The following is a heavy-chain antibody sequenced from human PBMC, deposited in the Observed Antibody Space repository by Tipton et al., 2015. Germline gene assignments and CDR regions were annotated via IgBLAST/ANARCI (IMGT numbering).Heavy chain of an antibody. D-gene: IGHD3-10*01. CDR3: ARDRGAVYGSGGYDAFDF. V-gene: IGHV3-53*05. CDR1: GFTVNTKY. CDR2: MFAGGNT. J-gene: IGHJ3*01. Sequence: GSLRLSCAASGFTVNTKYIHWVRQAPGKRLEWVALMFAGGNTIYADSVKGRFTISRDNSKNTLNLQMNSLRVEDTAVYYCARDRGAVYGSGGYDAFDFWGQGTLVTVSS.